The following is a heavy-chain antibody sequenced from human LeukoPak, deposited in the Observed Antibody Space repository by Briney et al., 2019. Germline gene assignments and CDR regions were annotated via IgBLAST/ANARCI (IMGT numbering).Heavy chain of an antibody. J-gene: IGHJ4*02. CDR1: GFTFSRYG. CDR2: IWYDGSVK. Sequence: GGSLRLSCAASGFTFSRYGMHWVRQAPGKGLEWAAVIWYDGSVKYYADSVKGRFTISRDNSKDTLYLQMNSLRAEDTAVYYCARWGANSDGSDFDYWGQGTPVTVSP. D-gene: IGHD5-18*01. V-gene: IGHV3-33*01. CDR3: ARWGANSDGSDFDY.